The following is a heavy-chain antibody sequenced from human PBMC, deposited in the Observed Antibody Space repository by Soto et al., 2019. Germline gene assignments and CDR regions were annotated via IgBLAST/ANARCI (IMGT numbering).Heavy chain of an antibody. Sequence: ASVKVSCTASGYTFTSYAMHWVRQAPGQRLEWMGWINAGNGNTKYSQKFQGRVTITRDTSASTAYMELRSLRSDDTAVYYCARAPRSSWYAPWGQGTLVTVSS. CDR2: INAGNGNT. CDR1: GYTFTSYA. D-gene: IGHD6-13*01. CDR3: ARAPRSSWYAP. J-gene: IGHJ5*02. V-gene: IGHV1-3*01.